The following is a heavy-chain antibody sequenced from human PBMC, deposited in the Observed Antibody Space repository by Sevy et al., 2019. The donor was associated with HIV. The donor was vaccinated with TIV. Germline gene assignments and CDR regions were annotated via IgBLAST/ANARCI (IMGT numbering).Heavy chain of an antibody. V-gene: IGHV3-11*04. D-gene: IGHD3-16*01. Sequence: GGSLRLSCTASGFIFSDYPMNWIRQAPGKGLEWVSCISSPGGTIYYADSLKGRFTISRDNTKNSLYLQMNSLKPEDTAIYYCAREGGELAMDVWGKGTTVTVSS. CDR3: AREGGELAMDV. CDR2: ISSPGGTI. CDR1: GFIFSDYP. J-gene: IGHJ6*03.